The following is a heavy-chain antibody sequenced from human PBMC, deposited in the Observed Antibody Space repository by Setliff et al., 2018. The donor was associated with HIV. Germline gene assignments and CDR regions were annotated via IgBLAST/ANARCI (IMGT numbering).Heavy chain of an antibody. CDR1: GYTFTSYD. Sequence: ASVKVSCKASGYTFTSYDINWVRQAPGQGLEWMGWINPNSSDTNYAQKFQGRVTMTRDTSISTAYMDLSRLRSDDTAVYYCARRVPPIPSGDLDYWGQGTLVTVSS. CDR2: INPNSSDT. CDR3: ARRVPPIPSGDLDY. D-gene: IGHD4-17*01. J-gene: IGHJ4*02. V-gene: IGHV1-2*02.